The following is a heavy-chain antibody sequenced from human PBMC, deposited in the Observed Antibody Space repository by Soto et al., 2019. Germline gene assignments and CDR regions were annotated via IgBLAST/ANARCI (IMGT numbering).Heavy chain of an antibody. CDR3: ARVTGIQYYDFWSGYGERYYMDV. D-gene: IGHD3-3*01. CDR1: GYTFTSYA. CDR2: INAGNGNT. V-gene: IGHV1-3*01. Sequence: ASVKVSCKASGYTFTSYAMHWVRQAPGQRLEWMGWINAGNGNTKYSQKFQGRVTITRDTSASTAYMELSSLRSEDTAVYYCARVTGIQYYDFWSGYGERYYMDVWGKGTTVTVSS. J-gene: IGHJ6*03.